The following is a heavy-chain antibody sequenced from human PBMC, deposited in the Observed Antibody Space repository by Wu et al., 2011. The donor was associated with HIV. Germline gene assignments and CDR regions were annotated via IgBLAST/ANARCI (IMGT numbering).Heavy chain of an antibody. Sequence: QVQLVQSGAEVKKPGASVKVSCKASGYTFTSYYMHWVRQAPGQGLEWMGWISAYNGNTNYAQKLQGRVTMTTDTSTSTAYMELRSLRSDDTAVYYCARVNYYDSSGYDYYFDYWGQGTLVTVSS. D-gene: IGHD3-22*01. CDR2: ISAYNGNT. J-gene: IGHJ4*02. CDR1: GYTFTSYY. CDR3: ARVNYYDSSGYDYYFDY. V-gene: IGHV1-18*04.